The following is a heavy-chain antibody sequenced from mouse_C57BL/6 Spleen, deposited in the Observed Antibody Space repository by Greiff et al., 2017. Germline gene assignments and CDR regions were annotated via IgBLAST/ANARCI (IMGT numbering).Heavy chain of an antibody. J-gene: IGHJ1*03. D-gene: IGHD1-1*01. V-gene: IGHV5-17*01. CDR2: ISSGSSTI. Sequence: EVMLVESGGGLVKPGGSLKLSCAASGFTFSDYGMHWVRQAPEKVLEWVAYISSGSSTIYYADTVKGRFTISRDNAKNTLFLQMTSLRSEDTAMYYCARSSYDWYFDVWGTGTTVTVSS. CDR1: GFTFSDYG. CDR3: ARSSYDWYFDV.